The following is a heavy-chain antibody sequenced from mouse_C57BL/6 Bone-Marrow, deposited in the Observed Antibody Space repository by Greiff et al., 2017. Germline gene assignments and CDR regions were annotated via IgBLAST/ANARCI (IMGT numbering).Heavy chain of an antibody. J-gene: IGHJ1*03. Sequence: VQLQQSGAELARPGASVKLSCKASGYTFTSYGISWVKQRTGQGLEWIGEIYPRSGNTYYNEKFKGKATLTADKSSSTAYMELRSLTSEDAAVYFCARGPLNWYFDVWGTGTTVTVSS. CDR3: ARGPLNWYFDV. V-gene: IGHV1-81*01. CDR1: GYTFTSYG. CDR2: IYPRSGNT.